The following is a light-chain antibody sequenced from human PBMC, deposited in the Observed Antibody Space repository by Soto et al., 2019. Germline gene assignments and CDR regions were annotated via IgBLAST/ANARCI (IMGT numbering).Light chain of an antibody. J-gene: IGLJ1*01. V-gene: IGLV2-14*01. CDR2: EVS. CDR1: NSDIGDYDY. CDR3: SSYAANTNLV. Sequence: QSALTQPAAVSGSPGQSITISCAGTNSDIGDYDYVSWYQHHPGKAPRLLIYEVSSRPSGVANRFSASKSGNTASLTISGLQAEDEADYFCSSYAANTNLVFGTGTKVTVL.